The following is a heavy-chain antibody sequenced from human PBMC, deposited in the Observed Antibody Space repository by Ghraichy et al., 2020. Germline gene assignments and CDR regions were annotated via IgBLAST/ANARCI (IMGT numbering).Heavy chain of an antibody. CDR1: GYTLTELS. D-gene: IGHD6-13*01. Sequence: ASVKVSCKVSGYTLTELSMHWVRQAPGKGLEWMGGFDPEDGETIYAQKFQGRVTMTEDTSTDTAYMELSSLRSEDTAVYYCATVWGSSSYFDYWGQGTLVTVSS. CDR2: FDPEDGET. CDR3: ATVWGSSSYFDY. V-gene: IGHV1-24*01. J-gene: IGHJ4*02.